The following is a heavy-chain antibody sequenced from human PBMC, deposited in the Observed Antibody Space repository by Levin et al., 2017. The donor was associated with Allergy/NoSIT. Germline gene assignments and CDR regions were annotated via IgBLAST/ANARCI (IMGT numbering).Heavy chain of an antibody. CDR2: ITKPSRTI. V-gene: IGHV3-48*01. Sequence: GGSLRLSCAASGFILRTSDMNWVRQAPGKGLEWISFITKPSRTISYADSVKGRFTVSRDNAKNLLYLDMNSLRAEDTSVYYCVTDESGDEDFEYWGQGTLVTVSS. CDR1: GFILRTSD. CDR3: VTDESGDEDFEY. D-gene: IGHD7-27*01. J-gene: IGHJ4*02.